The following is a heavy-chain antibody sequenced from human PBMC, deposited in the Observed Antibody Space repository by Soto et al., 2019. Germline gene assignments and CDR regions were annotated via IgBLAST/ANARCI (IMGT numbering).Heavy chain of an antibody. D-gene: IGHD5-12*01. Sequence: SETLSLSCSVSGASVSSGSHYWSWIRQSPGRGLEWIGFIYYSGSTNYNPSLKSRVTISVDASKNQFSLKLSSVTAADTAVYFFARVRGSGYDLYWFDPWGQGTLVTVSS. J-gene: IGHJ5*02. CDR3: ARVRGSGYDLYWFDP. V-gene: IGHV4-61*01. CDR2: IYYSGST. CDR1: GASVSSGSHY.